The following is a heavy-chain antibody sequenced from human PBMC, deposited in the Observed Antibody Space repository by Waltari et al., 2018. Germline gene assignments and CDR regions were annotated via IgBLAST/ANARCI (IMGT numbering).Heavy chain of an antibody. Sequence: QVQLQESGPGLVKPSETLSLTCTVSGGSISSYYWSWIRQPPGKGLEWIGYIYYSGSTNYTPSLKSRVTISVDTSKNQFSLKLSSVTAADTAVYYCARDNGVLAAAGTYDAFDIWGQGTMVTVSS. J-gene: IGHJ3*02. D-gene: IGHD6-13*01. V-gene: IGHV4-59*01. CDR3: ARDNGVLAAAGTYDAFDI. CDR1: GGSISSYY. CDR2: IYYSGST.